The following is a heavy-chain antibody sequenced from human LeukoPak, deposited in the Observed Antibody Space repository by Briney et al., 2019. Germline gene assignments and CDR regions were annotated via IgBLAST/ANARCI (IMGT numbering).Heavy chain of an antibody. CDR2: ISYDGSNK. Sequence: GRSLRLSCAASGFTFSSYAMHWVRQAPGKGLEWVAVISYDGSNKYYAGSVKGRFTISRDNSKNTVYLQMNSLRAEDTAVYYCARDRYTAVAGPDAFDIWGQGTMVTVSS. J-gene: IGHJ3*02. CDR3: ARDRYTAVAGPDAFDI. CDR1: GFTFSSYA. D-gene: IGHD6-19*01. V-gene: IGHV3-30*04.